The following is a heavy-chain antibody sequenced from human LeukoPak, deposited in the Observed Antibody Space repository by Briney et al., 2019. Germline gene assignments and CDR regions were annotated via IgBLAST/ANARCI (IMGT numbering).Heavy chain of an antibody. V-gene: IGHV3-48*02. Sequence: GGSLRLSCAASGFTFSSYSMNWVRQAPGKGLEWVSYISSSSNTIYYADSVKGRFTISRDNAKDSLFLQMNSLRDEDTSVYYCARAVTVVTRGGLVFDYWGQGTLVTVSS. CDR1: GFTFSSYS. D-gene: IGHD2-21*02. CDR3: ARAVTVVTRGGLVFDY. J-gene: IGHJ4*02. CDR2: ISSSSNTI.